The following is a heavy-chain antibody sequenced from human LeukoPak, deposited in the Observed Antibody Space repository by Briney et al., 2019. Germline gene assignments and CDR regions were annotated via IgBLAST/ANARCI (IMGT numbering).Heavy chain of an antibody. D-gene: IGHD6-19*01. CDR2: IYHSGST. J-gene: IGHJ4*02. CDR1: GYSISSGYY. Sequence: SETLSLTCAVSGYSISSGYYWGWIRQPPGKGLEWIGSIYHSGSTFYNPSLKSRVTISVDTSKNQFSLNLSSVTAADTAVYYCAREGGSSGWRSVDYWGQGTLVTVSS. CDR3: AREGGSSGWRSVDY. V-gene: IGHV4-38-2*02.